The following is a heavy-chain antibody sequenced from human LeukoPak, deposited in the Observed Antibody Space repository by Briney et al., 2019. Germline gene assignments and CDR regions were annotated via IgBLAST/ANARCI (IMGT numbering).Heavy chain of an antibody. CDR3: ASDYDFSDGSKRGFDH. D-gene: IGHD3-3*01. CDR2: SSSSGATM. CDR1: GFTFRTFS. Sequence: PGGSLRLSCEASGFTFRTFSMNWVRQAPGKGLEWVSYSSSSGATMYYADSVKDRFTISRDNAKSSLFKQMNSLRPEDMAVYYCASDYDFSDGSKRGFDHWGQGTLVTVSS. V-gene: IGHV3-48*01. J-gene: IGHJ4*02.